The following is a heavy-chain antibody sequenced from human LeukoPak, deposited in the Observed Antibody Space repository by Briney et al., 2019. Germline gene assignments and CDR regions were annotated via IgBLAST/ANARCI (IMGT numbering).Heavy chain of an antibody. Sequence: GRSLRLSCAASGFTFDDYAMHWVRQAPGKGLEWVSGISWNSGSIGYADSVKGRFTISRDNPKKSLYLQMNSLRAEDMALYYCAKDVSLGYCSGGGSCSAHFDYWGQGTLVTVSS. CDR2: ISWNSGSI. CDR3: AKDVSLGYCSGGGSCSAHFDY. D-gene: IGHD2-15*01. J-gene: IGHJ4*02. V-gene: IGHV3-9*03. CDR1: GFTFDDYA.